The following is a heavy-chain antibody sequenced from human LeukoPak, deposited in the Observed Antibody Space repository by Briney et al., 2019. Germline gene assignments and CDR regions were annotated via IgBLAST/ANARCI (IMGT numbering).Heavy chain of an antibody. Sequence: VYGGSFSGYYWSWIRQPPGKGLEWIGEINHSGSTNYNPSLKSRVTISVDTSKNQFSLKLSSVTAADTAIYYCARENPSGYYNRPIDYWGQGTLVTVSS. CDR1: GGSFSGYY. D-gene: IGHD3-22*01. CDR2: INHSGST. J-gene: IGHJ4*02. V-gene: IGHV4-34*01. CDR3: ARENPSGYYNRPIDY.